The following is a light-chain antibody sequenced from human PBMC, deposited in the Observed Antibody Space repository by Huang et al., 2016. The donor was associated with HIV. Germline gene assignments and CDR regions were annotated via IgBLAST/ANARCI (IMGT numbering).Light chain of an antibody. CDR2: GSS. CDR3: QQRSNWAPIT. V-gene: IGKV3-11*01. J-gene: IGKJ4*01. CDR1: QSVSSY. Sequence: EIVLTQSPATLSLSPGERDTPSCRASQSVSSYLACYQQKPGQAPMLLIYGSSNRATGIPASFSGSGSGTDFTLTISSLEPEDFAVYYCQQRSNWAPITFGGGTKVEIK.